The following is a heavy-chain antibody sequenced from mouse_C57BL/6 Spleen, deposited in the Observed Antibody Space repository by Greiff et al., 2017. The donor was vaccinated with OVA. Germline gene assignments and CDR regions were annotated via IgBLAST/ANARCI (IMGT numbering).Heavy chain of an antibody. CDR1: GYTFTSYW. D-gene: IGHD4-1*01. V-gene: IGHV1-69*01. CDR3: ARRRLAFDY. J-gene: IGHJ2*01. Sequence: QVQLKQPGAELVMPGASVKLSCKASGYTFTSYWMHWVKQRPGQGLEWIGEIDPSDSYTNYNQKFKGKSTLTVDKSSSTAYMQLSSLTSEDSAVYYCARRRLAFDYWGQGTTLTVSS. CDR2: IDPSDSYT.